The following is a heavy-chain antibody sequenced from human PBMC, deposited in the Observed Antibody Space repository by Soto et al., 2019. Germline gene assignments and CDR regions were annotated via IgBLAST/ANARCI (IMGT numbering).Heavy chain of an antibody. Sequence: QLQLQESGPGLVKPSETLSLTCTVSGGSISSSSYYWGWIRQPPGKGLEWIGSFYYSGSTYYNPSLKSRVTISVDTSKNQFTLTPSPVTAAGPAVYYFARHYGQEGFDYWCQGTRVTVSS. J-gene: IGHJ4*02. CDR1: GGSISSSSYY. D-gene: IGHD3-10*01. V-gene: IGHV4-39*01. CDR2: FYYSGST. CDR3: ARHYGQEGFDY.